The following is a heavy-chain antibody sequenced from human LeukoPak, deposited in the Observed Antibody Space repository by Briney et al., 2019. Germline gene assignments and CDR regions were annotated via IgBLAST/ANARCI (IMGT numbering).Heavy chain of an antibody. CDR3: ASRSVAATTTTMGDY. J-gene: IGHJ4*02. Sequence: SVKVSCKASGYTFTSYAISWVRQAPGQGLEWMGGIIPIFGTANYAQKFQGRVTITADESTSTAYMELSSLRSEDTAVYYCASRSVAATTTTMGDYWGQGTLVTVSS. CDR2: IIPIFGTA. CDR1: GYTFTSYA. V-gene: IGHV1-69*13. D-gene: IGHD2-15*01.